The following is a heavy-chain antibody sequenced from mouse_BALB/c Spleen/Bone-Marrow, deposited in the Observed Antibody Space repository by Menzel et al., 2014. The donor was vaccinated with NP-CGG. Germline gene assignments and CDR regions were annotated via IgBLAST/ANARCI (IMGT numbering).Heavy chain of an antibody. CDR3: ARGYGSSIRGAVDY. D-gene: IGHD1-1*01. CDR2: ISCYNGAT. J-gene: IGHJ4*01. CDR1: GYSFNGYY. V-gene: IGHV1S34*01. Sequence: LVKTGASVKISCKASGYSFNGYYMYWVKQSHGKSLEWIGYISCYNGATSYNQKFKGKATFTVDTSSSTGYMQFNSLTTEDSAVYYCARGYGSSIRGAVDYWGQGTSVTVFS.